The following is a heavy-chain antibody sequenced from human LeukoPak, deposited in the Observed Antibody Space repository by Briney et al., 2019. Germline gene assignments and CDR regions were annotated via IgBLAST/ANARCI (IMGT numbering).Heavy chain of an antibody. CDR3: ASLIFGVVIIPRSEYYFDY. J-gene: IGHJ4*02. CDR2: VYTSGST. V-gene: IGHV4-61*02. D-gene: IGHD3-3*01. CDR1: GGSISSGNYY. Sequence: PSQTLSLTCTVSGGSISSGNYYWSWIRQPAGKGLEWIGRVYTSGSTNYNPSLKSRVTISVDTSKNQFSLKLSSVTAADTALYYCASLIFGVVIIPRSEYYFDYWGQGTLVTVSS.